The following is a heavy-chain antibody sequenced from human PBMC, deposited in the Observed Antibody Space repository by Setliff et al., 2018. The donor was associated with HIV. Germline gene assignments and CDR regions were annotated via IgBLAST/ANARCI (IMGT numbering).Heavy chain of an antibody. CDR1: GGSFSGYY. V-gene: IGHV4-34*01. CDR3: AKDPSPGQWPLYYFDY. Sequence: SSETLSLTCAVYGGSFSGYYWSWIRQPPGKGLEWIGGINHGGMTNYNPSLKSRVTISVDTSKYQFSLRLSSVTAEDTAVYYCAKDPSPGQWPLYYFDYWGQGTLVTVSS. D-gene: IGHD6-19*01. CDR2: INHGGMT. J-gene: IGHJ4*02.